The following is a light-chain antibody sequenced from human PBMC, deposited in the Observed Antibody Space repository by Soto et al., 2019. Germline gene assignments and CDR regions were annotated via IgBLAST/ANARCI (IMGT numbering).Light chain of an antibody. V-gene: IGKV3-11*01. Sequence: EIVLTQSPGTLSLFPGDRATISCRASQSVRTSLAWYQQRPGQPPRLLIHDASTRATGIPVRFSGGGSGTDFHLTISSLEPEDSAVYYCQDRSSWPLGTFGQGTKVDIK. J-gene: IGKJ1*01. CDR1: QSVRTS. CDR2: DAS. CDR3: QDRSSWPLGT.